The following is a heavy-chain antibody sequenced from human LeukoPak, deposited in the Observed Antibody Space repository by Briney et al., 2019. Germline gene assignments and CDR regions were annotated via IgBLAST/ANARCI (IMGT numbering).Heavy chain of an antibody. Sequence: SQTLSLTCALSGDSVSSSAAWNWISPSPSRGLEWLGRTYYKSKWSSDYATSVKSRITLNADTSKNQFSLQLSSVIPEDTAVYYCARDADSSNEWGPFDPWGQGTLVTVSS. CDR2: TYYKSKWSS. J-gene: IGHJ5*02. D-gene: IGHD1-1*01. V-gene: IGHV6-1*01. CDR3: ARDADSSNEWGPFDP. CDR1: GDSVSSSAA.